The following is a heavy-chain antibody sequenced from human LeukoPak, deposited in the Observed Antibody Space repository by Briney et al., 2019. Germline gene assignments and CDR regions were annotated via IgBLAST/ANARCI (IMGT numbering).Heavy chain of an antibody. D-gene: IGHD3-10*01. CDR2: ISYDGSNK. Sequence: QPGRSLRLSCAASGFTFSSYGMPWVRQAPGKGLEWVAVISYDGSNKYYADSVKGRFTISRDNSKNTLYLQMNSLRAEDTAVYYCAKSVWFGEHTKYYFDYWGQGTLVTVSS. V-gene: IGHV3-30*18. J-gene: IGHJ4*02. CDR3: AKSVWFGEHTKYYFDY. CDR1: GFTFSSYG.